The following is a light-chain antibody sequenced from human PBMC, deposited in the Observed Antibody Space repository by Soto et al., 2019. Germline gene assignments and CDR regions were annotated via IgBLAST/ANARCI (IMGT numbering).Light chain of an antibody. V-gene: IGKV3D-15*01. CDR3: QQYNNWPIT. CDR1: QSVSSN. J-gene: IGKJ5*01. Sequence: EIVMTQSPATLSVSPGERATLSCRASQSVSSNLAWYQQKPGQAPRLLIYGASTRATGIPARFSGSGSGTEFTLTISSLQSEDFAVYDCQQYNNWPITFGQVTRLEIK. CDR2: GAS.